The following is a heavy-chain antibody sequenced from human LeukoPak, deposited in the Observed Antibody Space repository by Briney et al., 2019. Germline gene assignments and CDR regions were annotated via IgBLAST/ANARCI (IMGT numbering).Heavy chain of an antibody. Sequence: GGSLRLSCAASGFTFSSYWMHWVRQAPGKGLVWVSRINTDGSGTSYADSVKGRFTISRDNSKNTLYLQMNSLRAEDTAVYYCARDNPEPLWFGEYQNWFDPWGQGTLVTVSS. J-gene: IGHJ5*02. CDR2: INTDGSGT. V-gene: IGHV3-74*01. CDR3: ARDNPEPLWFGEYQNWFDP. D-gene: IGHD3-10*01. CDR1: GFTFSSYW.